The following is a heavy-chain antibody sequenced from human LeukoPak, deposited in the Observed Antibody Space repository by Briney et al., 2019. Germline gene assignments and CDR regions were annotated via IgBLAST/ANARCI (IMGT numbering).Heavy chain of an antibody. V-gene: IGHV3-48*04. CDR1: GFTFSTYN. CDR2: ISSSSSTI. Sequence: GGSLRLSCAASGFTFSTYNMNWVRQAPGKGLEWISYISSSSSTIYYADSVRGRFTISRDNAKNSLFLQMNSLRVEDTAVYYCVRGLKTAYNYFDYWGQGTLVTVSS. J-gene: IGHJ4*02. D-gene: IGHD2-21*02. CDR3: VRGLKTAYNYFDY.